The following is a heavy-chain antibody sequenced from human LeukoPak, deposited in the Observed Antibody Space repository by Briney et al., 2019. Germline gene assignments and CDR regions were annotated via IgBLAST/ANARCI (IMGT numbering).Heavy chain of an antibody. CDR3: ARGQGLQYNSPVVDP. Sequence: GGSLRLSCAASGFTFSSYWMYWVRQAPGKGLVWVSRISSDGSSTSYADSMKGLFTISRDNAKNTLYLQMNSLRADDTAVYYCARGQGLQYNSPVVDPWGQGTLVTVSS. J-gene: IGHJ5*02. V-gene: IGHV3-74*01. CDR1: GFTFSSYW. CDR2: ISSDGSST. D-gene: IGHD4-11*01.